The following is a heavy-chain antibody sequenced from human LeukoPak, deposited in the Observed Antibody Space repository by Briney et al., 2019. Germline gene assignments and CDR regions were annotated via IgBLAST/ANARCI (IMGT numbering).Heavy chain of an antibody. CDR3: ASSMVRGVIRYYYYYMDV. CDR1: GYTLTELS. D-gene: IGHD3-10*01. Sequence: ASVKVSCKVSGYTLTELSMHWVRQAPGKGLEWMGGFDPEDGETIYAQKFQGRVTITADKSTSTAYMELSSLRSEDTAVYYCASSMVRGVIRYYYYYMDVWGKGTTVTVSS. V-gene: IGHV1-24*01. J-gene: IGHJ6*03. CDR2: FDPEDGET.